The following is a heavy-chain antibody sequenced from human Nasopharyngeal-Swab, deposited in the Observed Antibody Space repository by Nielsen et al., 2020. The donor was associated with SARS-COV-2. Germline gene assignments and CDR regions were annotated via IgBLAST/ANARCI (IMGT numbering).Heavy chain of an antibody. D-gene: IGHD6-19*01. J-gene: IGHJ4*02. CDR1: GYTLTELS. V-gene: IGHV1-24*01. Sequence: ASVKVSCKVSGYTLTELSMHWVRQAPGKGLEWTGGFDPEDGETIYAQKFQGRVTMTEDTSTDTAYMELSSLRSEDTAVYYCATDFAIAVAGPPNYWGQGTLVTVSS. CDR3: ATDFAIAVAGPPNY. CDR2: FDPEDGET.